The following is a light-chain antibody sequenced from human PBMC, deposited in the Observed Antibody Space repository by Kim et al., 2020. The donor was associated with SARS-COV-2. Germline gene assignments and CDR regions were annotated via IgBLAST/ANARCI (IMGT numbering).Light chain of an antibody. CDR1: NIENKN. V-gene: IGLV3-9*01. J-gene: IGLJ2*01. CDR2: RDK. Sequence: VALGQTATIPCGGNNIENKNVHWYRQRPGQPPVLVMYRDKERPSGIPERLAGSNSGDTATLTISRVEASDEGEYYCQVWDSRAVVFGGGTQLTVL. CDR3: QVWDSRAVV.